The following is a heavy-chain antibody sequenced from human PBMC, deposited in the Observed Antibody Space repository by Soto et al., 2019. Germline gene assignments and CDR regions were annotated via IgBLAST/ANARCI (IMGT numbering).Heavy chain of an antibody. CDR2: IYPGDSDT. CDR1: GYSFTSYW. CDR3: ARGDTGYCSSIACPFDY. Sequence: GASLKISCKGSGYSFTSYWIGWVRQMPGKGLEWMEIIYPGDSDTRYSPSFQGQVTISADKSISTAYLQWSSLKASDTAMYYCARGDTGYCSSIACPFDYWGQGTLVTVSS. V-gene: IGHV5-51*01. D-gene: IGHD2-2*01. J-gene: IGHJ4*02.